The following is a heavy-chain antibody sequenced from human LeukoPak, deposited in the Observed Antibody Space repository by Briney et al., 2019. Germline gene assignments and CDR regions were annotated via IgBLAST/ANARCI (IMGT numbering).Heavy chain of an antibody. CDR1: GFTFSSYS. D-gene: IGHD5-24*01. V-gene: IGHV3-48*02. Sequence: GGSLRLSCAASGFTFSSYSMNWVRQAPGKGLEWVSYISSSSSTIYYADSVKGRFAISRDNAKNSLYLQMNSLRDEDTAVYYCARDGDGYYYYGMDVWGQGTTVTVSS. CDR2: ISSSSSTI. J-gene: IGHJ6*02. CDR3: ARDGDGYYYYGMDV.